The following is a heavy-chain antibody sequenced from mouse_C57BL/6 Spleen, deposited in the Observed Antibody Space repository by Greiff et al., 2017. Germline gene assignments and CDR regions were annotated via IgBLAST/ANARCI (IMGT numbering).Heavy chain of an antibody. J-gene: IGHJ3*01. CDR1: GYTFTDYY. Sequence: VQLQQSGPELVKPGASVKISCKASGYTFTDYYMNWVKQSHGKSLEWFGDINPNNGGTSYNQKFKGKATLTVDKSSSTAYMELRSLTSEDSAVYYCARSELGWFAYWGQGTLVTVSA. V-gene: IGHV1-26*01. D-gene: IGHD4-1*01. CDR2: INPNNGGT. CDR3: ARSELGWFAY.